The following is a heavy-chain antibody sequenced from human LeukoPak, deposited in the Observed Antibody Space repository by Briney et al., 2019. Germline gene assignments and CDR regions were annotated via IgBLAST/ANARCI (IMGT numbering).Heavy chain of an antibody. CDR2: IKQDGSEK. V-gene: IGHV3-7*03. CDR3: AKEYYYDSSGQPYFDY. J-gene: IGHJ4*02. Sequence: GGSLRLSCAASGFTFSSYWMSWVRQAPGKGLEWVANIKQDGSEKYYVDSVKGRFTISRDNAKNSLYLQMNSLRAEDTAVYYCAKEYYYDSSGQPYFDYWGQGTLVTVSS. D-gene: IGHD3-22*01. CDR1: GFTFSSYW.